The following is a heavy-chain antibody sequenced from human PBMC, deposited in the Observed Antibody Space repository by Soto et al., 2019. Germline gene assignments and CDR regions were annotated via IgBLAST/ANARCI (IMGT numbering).Heavy chain of an antibody. V-gene: IGHV3-9*01. CDR2: ISWNSGSI. CDR3: AKDRWSDYSRWFDP. Sequence: DVQLVESGGGLVQPGRSLRLSCAASGFTFDDYAMHWVRQAPGKGLEWVSGISWNSGSIGYADSVKGRFTISRDNAKNSLYLQMNSLRAEDTALYYCAKDRWSDYSRWFDPWGQGTLVTVSS. CDR1: GFTFDDYA. J-gene: IGHJ5*02. D-gene: IGHD2-15*01.